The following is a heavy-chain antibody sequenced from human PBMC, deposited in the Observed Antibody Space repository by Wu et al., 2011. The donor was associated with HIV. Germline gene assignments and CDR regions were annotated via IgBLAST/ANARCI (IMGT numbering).Heavy chain of an antibody. J-gene: IGHJ6*03. V-gene: IGHV1-69*14. Sequence: QVQLVQSGAEVKKPGSSVKVSCKASGGTFSSYAISWVRQAPGQGLEWMGGIIPIFGTANYAQKFQGRVTITADKSTSTAYMELSSLRSEDTAVYYCGADPGPTTNYYYYYYMDVWGKGTTVTVSS. D-gene: IGHD1-14*01. CDR1: GGTFSSYA. CDR2: IIPIFGTA. CDR3: GADPGPTTNYYYYYYMDV.